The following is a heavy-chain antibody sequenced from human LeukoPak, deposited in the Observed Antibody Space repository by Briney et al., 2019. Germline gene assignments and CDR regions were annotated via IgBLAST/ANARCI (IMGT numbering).Heavy chain of an antibody. CDR2: INPNSGGT. J-gene: IGHJ5*02. CDR1: GYTFTDYY. V-gene: IGHV1-2*02. D-gene: IGHD4-23*01. Sequence: ASVKVSCKVSGYTFTDYYMHWVQQAPGQGLEWMGWINPNSGGTNYAQKFQGRVTMTRDTSISTAYMELSRLRSDDTAVYYCARASYGGSQGEYNWFDPWGQGTLVTVSS. CDR3: ARASYGGSQGEYNWFDP.